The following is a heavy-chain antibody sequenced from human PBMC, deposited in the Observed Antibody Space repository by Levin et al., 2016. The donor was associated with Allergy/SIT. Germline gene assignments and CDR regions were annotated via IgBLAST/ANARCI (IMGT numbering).Heavy chain of an antibody. J-gene: IGHJ6*02. CDR3: ARDSERNYDFWSGPHPKPYYYYGMDV. V-gene: IGHV4-59*01. CDR2: IYYSGST. CDR1: GGSISSYY. D-gene: IGHD3-3*01. Sequence: SETLSLTCTVSGGSISSYYWSWIRQPPGKGLEWIGYIYYSGSTNYNPSLKSRVTISVDTSKNQFSLKLSSVTAADTAVYYCARDSERNYDFWSGPHPKPYYYYGMDVWGQGTTVTVSS.